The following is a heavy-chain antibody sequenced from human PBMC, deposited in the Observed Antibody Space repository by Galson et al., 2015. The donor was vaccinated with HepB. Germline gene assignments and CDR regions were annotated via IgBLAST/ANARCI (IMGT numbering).Heavy chain of an antibody. V-gene: IGHV4-31*03. CDR1: GGSVTSSSYY. J-gene: IGHJ5*02. CDR3: ARASLHHGYSGTNGDWLDP. CDR2: ISYSGSA. Sequence: TLSLTCTVSGGSVTSSSYYWTWIRQLPGKGLEWIGFISYSGSAYYNPSLQSRVIISVDTSKNQFFLTLSSVSVADTAVYHCARASLHHGYSGTNGDWLDPWGQGTLVTVSS. D-gene: IGHD5-12*01.